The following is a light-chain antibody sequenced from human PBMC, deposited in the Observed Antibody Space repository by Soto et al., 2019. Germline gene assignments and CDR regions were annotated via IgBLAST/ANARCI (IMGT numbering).Light chain of an antibody. CDR2: GVT. CDR3: SSFASSSTLVV. CDR1: SIDVGGYNY. J-gene: IGLJ1*01. Sequence: QSALTQPASVSGSPGQSITISCTGTSIDVGGYNYVSWYQHHPGKAPKLMIYGVTNRPSGVSNRFSGSKSGNTASLTISGLQAEDEADYYCSSFASSSTLVVFGTGTKLTVL. V-gene: IGLV2-14*01.